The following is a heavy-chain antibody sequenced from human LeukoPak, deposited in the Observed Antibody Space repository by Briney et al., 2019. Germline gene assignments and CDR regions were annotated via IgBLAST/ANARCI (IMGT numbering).Heavy chain of an antibody. CDR2: TSGSGDIT. CDR1: GFIFSSYA. D-gene: IGHD3-22*01. CDR3: AKDLDRSLPGTFDL. Sequence: GGSLRLSCGASGFIFSSYAMTWVRQAPGKGLEWVSGTSGSGDITYYADSVKGRFTMSRDNSKNMLYLQMNSLRVEDTAVYYCAKDLDRSLPGTFDLWGRGTLVSVSS. V-gene: IGHV3-23*01. J-gene: IGHJ2*01.